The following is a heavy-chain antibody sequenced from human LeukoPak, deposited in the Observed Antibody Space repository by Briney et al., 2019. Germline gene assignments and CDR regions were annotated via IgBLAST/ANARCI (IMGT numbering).Heavy chain of an antibody. V-gene: IGHV3-21*01. CDR3: ARDSSGTDI. D-gene: IGHD3-10*01. CDR1: GFTFSSYS. J-gene: IGHJ3*02. Sequence: GGSLRLSCAASGFTFSSYSMNWVRQAPGKGLEWVSFISSSSSYIYYADSVKGRFTISRDNAKNPLHLQMNSLRAEDTAVYYCARDSSGTDIWGQGTMVTVSS. CDR2: ISSSSSYI.